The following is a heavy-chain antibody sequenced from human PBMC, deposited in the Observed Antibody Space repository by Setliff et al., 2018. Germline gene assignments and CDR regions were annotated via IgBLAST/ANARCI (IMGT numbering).Heavy chain of an antibody. V-gene: IGHV1-69*06. D-gene: IGHD2-21*01. CDR2: IIPIFGTA. Sequence: SVKVSCKASGGTFSSYAISWVRQAPGQGLEWMGGIIPIFGTANYAQKFQGRVTITADTSASTAYLELKSLGSDDTAVYYCARPLSLCGGECNSHWFDPWGQGTLVTVSS. J-gene: IGHJ5*02. CDR3: ARPLSLCGGECNSHWFDP. CDR1: GGTFSSYA.